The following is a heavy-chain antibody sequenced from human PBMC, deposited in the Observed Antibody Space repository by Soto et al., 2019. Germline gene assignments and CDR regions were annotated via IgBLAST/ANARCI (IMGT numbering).Heavy chain of an antibody. J-gene: IGHJ5*02. Sequence: ASVKVSCKASGYNFTSYAMHWVRQAPGQRLEWMGWINAGNGNTKYSQKFQGRVTITRDTSASTAYMELSSLRSEDTAVYYCARVGLEWLVIRCDPWGQGTLVTVSS. CDR2: INAGNGNT. CDR1: GYNFTSYA. D-gene: IGHD6-19*01. V-gene: IGHV1-3*01. CDR3: ARVGLEWLVIRCDP.